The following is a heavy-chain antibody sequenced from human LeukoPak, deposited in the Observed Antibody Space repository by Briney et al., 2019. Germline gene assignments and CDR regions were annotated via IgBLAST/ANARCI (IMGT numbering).Heavy chain of an antibody. CDR2: ISAYNGNT. J-gene: IGHJ6*02. D-gene: IGHD3-10*01. V-gene: IGHV1-18*01. CDR3: ARDREDGSGSYYNDYYYYGMDV. CDR1: GYTFTSYG. Sequence: ASVKVSCKASGYTFTSYGISWVRQASGQGLEWMGWISAYNGNTNYAQKLQGRVTMTTDTSTSTAYMELRSLRSDDTAVYYCARDREDGSGSYYNDYYYYGMDVWGQGTTVTVSS.